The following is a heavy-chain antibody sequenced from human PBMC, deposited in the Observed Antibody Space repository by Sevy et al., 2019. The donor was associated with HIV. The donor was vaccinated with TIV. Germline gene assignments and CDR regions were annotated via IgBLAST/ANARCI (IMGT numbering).Heavy chain of an antibody. Sequence: GGSLRLSCAASGFTFSSYSMNWVRQAPGKGLEWVSSISSSSSYIYYADSVKGRFTISRDNAKNSLYLQMNSLRAEDTAVYYCAREADIVVVPSGMDVWGQGTTVTVSS. CDR3: AREADIVVVPSGMDV. J-gene: IGHJ6*02. V-gene: IGHV3-21*04. CDR1: GFTFSSYS. CDR2: ISSSSSYI. D-gene: IGHD2-2*01.